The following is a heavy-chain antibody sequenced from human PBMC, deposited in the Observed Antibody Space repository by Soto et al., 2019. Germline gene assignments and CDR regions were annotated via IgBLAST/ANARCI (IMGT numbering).Heavy chain of an antibody. J-gene: IGHJ4*02. CDR3: AHAVTIFGYSY. D-gene: IGHD3-3*01. V-gene: IGHV2-5*02. Sequence: SGPTLVNPTQTLTLTCTFSGFSLSTSGVGVGWIRQPPGKALEWLALIYWDDDKRYSPPLKSRLTITKDTSKNQVVLTMTNMDPEDTATYYCAHAVTIFGYSYWGQGTLVTVSS. CDR2: IYWDDDK. CDR1: GFSLSTSGVG.